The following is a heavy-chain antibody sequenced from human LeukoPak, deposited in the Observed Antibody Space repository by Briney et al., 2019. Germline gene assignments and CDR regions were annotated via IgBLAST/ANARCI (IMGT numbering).Heavy chain of an antibody. CDR2: ISWNSGSI. CDR1: GFTFSSYA. Sequence: PGGSLRLSCAASGFTFSSYAMSWVRQAPGKGLEWVSGISWNSGSIGYADSVKGRFTISRDNAKNSLYLQMNSLRAEDTALYYCAKDRASSGWYYFDYRGQGTLVTVSS. V-gene: IGHV3-9*01. J-gene: IGHJ4*02. D-gene: IGHD6-19*01. CDR3: AKDRASSGWYYFDY.